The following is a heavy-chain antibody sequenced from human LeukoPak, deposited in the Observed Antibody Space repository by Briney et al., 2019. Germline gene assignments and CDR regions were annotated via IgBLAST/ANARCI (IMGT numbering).Heavy chain of an antibody. CDR2: ISNSSPYT. D-gene: IGHD3-10*01. V-gene: IGHV3-11*05. J-gene: IGHJ3*01. CDR3: ARDRPGSGTFDAFDL. CDR1: GFTFRDYY. Sequence: GGSLRLSCAASGFTFRDYYMSWIRQAPEKGLEWLSYISNSSPYTKYAGSVKGRFTISRDNARNSVFLQMNSLRVEDTAVYYCARDRPGSGTFDAFDLWGQGTMVTVSS.